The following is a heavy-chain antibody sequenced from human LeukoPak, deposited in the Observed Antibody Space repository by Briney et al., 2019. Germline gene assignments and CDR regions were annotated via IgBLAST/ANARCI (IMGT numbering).Heavy chain of an antibody. Sequence: PGGSLRLSCAASGFTFSSYAMSWVRQAPGKGLERVSAISGSGGSTYYADSVKGRFTISRDNSKNTLYLQMNSLRAGDTAVYYCAKDHGYYGSGSYYDYWGQGTLVTVSS. CDR2: ISGSGGST. D-gene: IGHD3-10*01. CDR3: AKDHGYYGSGSYYDY. CDR1: GFTFSSYA. J-gene: IGHJ4*02. V-gene: IGHV3-23*01.